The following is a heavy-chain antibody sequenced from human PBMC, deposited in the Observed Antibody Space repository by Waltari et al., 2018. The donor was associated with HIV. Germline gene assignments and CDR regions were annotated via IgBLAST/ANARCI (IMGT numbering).Heavy chain of an antibody. Sequence: QLHLQELGPGLVKPSETLSLTCTVSGGSISSSTHFWGWIRQPPGKGLEWIGTIYYNGSTYYNPSLKSRVTMSVDASKNQFALKVRSVTATDTALYYCARSPRGEQWLAYWGQETLVTVSS. J-gene: IGHJ4*02. CDR2: IYYNGST. D-gene: IGHD6-19*01. V-gene: IGHV4-39*01. CDR1: GGSISSSTHF. CDR3: ARSPRGEQWLAY.